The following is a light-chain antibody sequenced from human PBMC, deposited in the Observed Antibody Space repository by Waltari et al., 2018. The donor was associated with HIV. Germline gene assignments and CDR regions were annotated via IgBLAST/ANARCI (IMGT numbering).Light chain of an antibody. CDR2: LNSDGSH. V-gene: IGLV4-69*01. Sequence: QLVLTQSPSASASLGASVKLTCTLSSGHSSYAIAWHPQQPEKGPRYLMKLNSDGSHSKGDGIPDRFSGSSSGAERYLTISSLQSEDEADYYCQTWGTGIRVFGRGTKLTVL. CDR3: QTWGTGIRV. CDR1: SGHSSYA. J-gene: IGLJ3*02.